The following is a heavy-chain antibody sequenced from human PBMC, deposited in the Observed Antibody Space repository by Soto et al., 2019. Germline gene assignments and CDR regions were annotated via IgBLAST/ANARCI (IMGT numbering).Heavy chain of an antibody. D-gene: IGHD2-8*01. CDR3: AKEIFAAAYAATSAFDL. J-gene: IGHJ4*02. Sequence: GGSLRLSCAASGFTFSSHAMGWLRQAPGAGPEWVAFVDGSGGDTSYADSVKGRFTISSDNSDNSLFLHMNNLRAEDTGRYFCAKEIFAAAYAATSAFDLWGQGTLVTVSS. CDR1: GFTFSSHA. V-gene: IGHV3-23*01. CDR2: VDGSGGDT.